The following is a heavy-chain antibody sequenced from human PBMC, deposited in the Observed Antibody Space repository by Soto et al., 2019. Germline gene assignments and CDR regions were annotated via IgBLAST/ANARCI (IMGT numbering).Heavy chain of an antibody. V-gene: IGHV4-4*02. CDR1: GGSISNTNW. CDR2: IYHSGST. D-gene: IGHD1-26*01. J-gene: IGHJ4*02. Sequence: PSETLSLTCAISGGSISNTNWWSWVRQPPGKGLEWIGEIYHSGSTNYNPSLKSRLTISVDKSRDQFSLRLSSVTAADTAVYYWASRLGATRFDNWGQGILVTVSS. CDR3: ASRLGATRFDN.